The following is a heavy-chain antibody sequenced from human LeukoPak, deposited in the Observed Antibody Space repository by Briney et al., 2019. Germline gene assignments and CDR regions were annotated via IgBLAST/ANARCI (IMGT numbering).Heavy chain of an antibody. Sequence: SETLSLTCAVYGGSFSGYYWSWTRQPPGKGLEWIGEINHSGSTNYNPSLKSRVTISADTSKNQFSLKLSSVTAADTAVYYCASGFWLDYWGQGTLVTVSS. CDR2: INHSGST. CDR3: ASGFWLDY. D-gene: IGHD3-3*01. J-gene: IGHJ4*02. CDR1: GGSFSGYY. V-gene: IGHV4-34*01.